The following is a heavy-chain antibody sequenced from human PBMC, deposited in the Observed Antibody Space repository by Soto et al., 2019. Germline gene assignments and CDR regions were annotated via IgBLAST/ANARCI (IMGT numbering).Heavy chain of an antibody. CDR2: ISSSSSTI. CDR1: GFTFSSYS. D-gene: IGHD3-22*01. V-gene: IGHV3-48*02. J-gene: IGHJ3*02. CDR3: ARGAMIVVVREPDAFDI. Sequence: GGSLRLSCAASGFTFSSYSMNWVRQAPGKGLEWVSYISSSSSTIYYADSVKGRFTISRDNAKNSLYLQMNSLRDEDTAVYYCARGAMIVVVREPDAFDIWGQGTMVTVSS.